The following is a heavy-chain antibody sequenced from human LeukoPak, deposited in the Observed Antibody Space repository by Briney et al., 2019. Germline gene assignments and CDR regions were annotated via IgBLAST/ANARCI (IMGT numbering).Heavy chain of an antibody. CDR1: GYSFTSHW. CDR3: ATVATIYYYYGMDV. CDR2: IDPSDSYT. V-gene: IGHV5-10-1*01. J-gene: IGHJ6*02. Sequence: GESLKISCKGSGYSFTSHWIVWVRQMPGKGLEWMGRIDPSDSYTNYSPSFQGHVTISADKSISTAYLQWSSLKASDTAMYYCATVATIYYYYGMDVWGQGTTVTVSS. D-gene: IGHD5-12*01.